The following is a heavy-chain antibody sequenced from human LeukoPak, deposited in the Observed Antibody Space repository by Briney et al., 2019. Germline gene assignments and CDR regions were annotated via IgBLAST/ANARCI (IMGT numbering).Heavy chain of an antibody. V-gene: IGHV4-34*01. CDR3: ARVGTPTAPPPPPLIDY. Sequence: SETLSLTCAVYDGSFSGYYWSWIRQPPGKGLEWIGEINRSGSTNYNPSLKSRVTISVDTSKNQFSLKLSSVTAADTAVYYCARVGTPTAPPPPPLIDYWGQGTLVTVSS. CDR2: INRSGST. J-gene: IGHJ4*02. CDR1: DGSFSGYY. D-gene: IGHD3-10*01.